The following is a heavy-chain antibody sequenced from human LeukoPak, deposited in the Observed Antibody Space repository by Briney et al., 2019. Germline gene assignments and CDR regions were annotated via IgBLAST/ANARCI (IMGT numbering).Heavy chain of an antibody. D-gene: IGHD3-10*01. V-gene: IGHV3-23*01. CDR2: ISGSGGST. Sequence: GGSLRLSCAASGFTFSNYGMSWVRQAPGKGLEWVSAISGSGGSTYYADSVKGRFTISRDNSKNTLYLQMNSLRAEDTAVYYCAKGRDYYGSGSYYTNFDYWGQGTLVTVSS. CDR3: AKGRDYYGSGSYYTNFDY. J-gene: IGHJ4*02. CDR1: GFTFSNYG.